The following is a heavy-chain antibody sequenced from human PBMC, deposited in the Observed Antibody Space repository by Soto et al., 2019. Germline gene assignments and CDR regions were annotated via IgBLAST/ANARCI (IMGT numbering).Heavy chain of an antibody. CDR3: GKVVEGDWFYFDF. D-gene: IGHD3-9*01. Sequence: EVQLLESGGGLVQPGGSLTLSCAASGVTLSMYAVTWVRQAPGKGLEGVSSISDSGDRTYYTDSVKGRFTVSRDTSKNTVYLQMRSRTGEDPGVYYCGKVVEGDWFYFDFWGQGTLVTVSS. J-gene: IGHJ4*02. CDR2: ISDSGDRT. V-gene: IGHV3-23*01. CDR1: GVTLSMYA.